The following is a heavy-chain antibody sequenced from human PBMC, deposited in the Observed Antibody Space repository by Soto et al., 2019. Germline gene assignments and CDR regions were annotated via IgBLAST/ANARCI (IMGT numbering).Heavy chain of an antibody. J-gene: IGHJ6*02. CDR1: GFTFSSYE. CDR2: ISSSANTK. CDR3: ARDRSGDPAMVFLDSMDV. D-gene: IGHD5-18*01. V-gene: IGHV3-48*03. Sequence: PVGSLRLSCAASGFTFSSYEMNWVRQAPGKGLEWVSYISSSANTKYYADSVKGRFTISRDNAKNSLYLQMNSLRAEDTAVYYCARDRSGDPAMVFLDSMDVWGQGTTVTVSS.